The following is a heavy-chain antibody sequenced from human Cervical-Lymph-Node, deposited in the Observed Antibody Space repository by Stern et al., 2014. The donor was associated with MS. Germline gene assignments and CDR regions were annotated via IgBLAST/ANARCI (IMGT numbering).Heavy chain of an antibody. V-gene: IGHV3-21*01. D-gene: IGHD4-17*01. J-gene: IGHJ4*02. CDR3: ARARVGDYARSPHLDS. CDR2: ISNNFTHT. CDR1: GFTFSHYS. Sequence: EAQLVESGGGLVKPGGSLRLSCDASGFTFSHYSINWVRQAPGKGLEWISSISNNFTHTYYAESVEGRFTISRDSAKNSVHLHMASLRAEDSAVYYCARARVGDYARSPHLDSWGRGTLVSVSS.